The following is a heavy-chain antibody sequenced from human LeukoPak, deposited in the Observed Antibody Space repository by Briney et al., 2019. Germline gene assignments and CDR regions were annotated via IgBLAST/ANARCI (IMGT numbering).Heavy chain of an antibody. CDR3: ARSSSASSYTY. D-gene: IGHD2-2*02. Sequence: GGSLRLACAASGFIFSVYSMNWIRQAPGQGLEWLSFISDRGSTIYYADSVRGRFTISRDNAENSLYLQMTGLRAEDTAVYYCARSSSASSYTYWGQGTLATVSS. CDR2: ISDRGSTI. V-gene: IGHV3-48*04. CDR1: GFIFSVYS. J-gene: IGHJ4*02.